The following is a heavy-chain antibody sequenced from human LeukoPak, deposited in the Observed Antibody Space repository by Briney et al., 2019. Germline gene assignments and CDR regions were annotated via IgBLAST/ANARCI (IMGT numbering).Heavy chain of an antibody. CDR1: GFTFSSYG. CDR3: ARGSVDGYRGGIDY. V-gene: IGHV3-33*01. J-gene: IGHJ4*02. CDR2: IWYDGSNK. Sequence: PGGSLRLSCAASGFTFSSYGMHWVRQAPGKGLEWVAVIWYDGSNKYYADPVKGRFTISRDNSKNTLYLQMNSLRAEDTAVYYCARGSVDGYRGGIDYWGQGTLVTVSS. D-gene: IGHD5-24*01.